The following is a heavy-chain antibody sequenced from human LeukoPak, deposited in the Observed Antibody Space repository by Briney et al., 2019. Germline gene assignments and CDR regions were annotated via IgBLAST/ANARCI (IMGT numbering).Heavy chain of an antibody. CDR1: GYTFTSYA. CDR2: INAGNGNT. J-gene: IGHJ4*02. V-gene: IGHV1-3*01. D-gene: IGHD6-19*01. CDR3: ARAESSGWYANFDY. Sequence: ASVKVSCKASGYTFTSYAMNWVRQAPGQGLEWMGWINAGNGNTKYSQKFQGRVTITRDTSASTAYMELSSLRSEDTAVYYCARAESSGWYANFDYWGQGTLVTVSS.